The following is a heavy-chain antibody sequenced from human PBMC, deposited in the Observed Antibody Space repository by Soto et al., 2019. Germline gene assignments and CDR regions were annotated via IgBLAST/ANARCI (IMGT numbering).Heavy chain of an antibody. J-gene: IGHJ5*02. CDR3: ARGRGFTDYDFWSGPSENNWFDP. D-gene: IGHD3-3*01. CDR2: IFYSGST. CDR1: GDSISSGGYF. Sequence: SETLSLTCSVSGDSISSGGYFWTWIRQHPGKGLEWIGYIFYSGSTYYNPSLKSRVTISVDTSKNQFSLKLSSVTAADTAVYYCARGRGFTDYDFWSGPSENNWFDPWGQGTLVTVSS. V-gene: IGHV4-31*03.